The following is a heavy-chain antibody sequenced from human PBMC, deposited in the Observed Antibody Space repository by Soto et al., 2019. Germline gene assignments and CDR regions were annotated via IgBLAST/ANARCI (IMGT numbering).Heavy chain of an antibody. CDR1: GYTFTSYG. J-gene: IGHJ4*02. CDR3: AIVELGFLEWLLWEIDY. Sequence: QVQLVQSGAEVKNPGASVKVSCKASGYTFTSYGISWVRQAPGQGLEWMGWISAYNGNTNYAQKLQDRVTMTTDTSTSTAYMELRSLRSDDTAVYYCAIVELGFLEWLLWEIDYWGQGTLVTVSS. CDR2: ISAYNGNT. V-gene: IGHV1-18*01. D-gene: IGHD3-3*01.